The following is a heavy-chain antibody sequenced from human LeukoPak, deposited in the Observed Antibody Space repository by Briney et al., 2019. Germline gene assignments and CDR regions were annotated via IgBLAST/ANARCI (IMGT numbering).Heavy chain of an antibody. CDR2: IEHDGSEK. V-gene: IGHV3-7*04. Sequence: GASLRLSCAASGVTFSSYWMSWVRQAPGKGLEWVPNIEHDGSEKYYVDSVKGRFTISRDNAKNSLFLQMNSLRAEDTAVYYCARGEYYYDGGYWGQGTLVTVSS. J-gene: IGHJ4*02. CDR1: GVTFSSYW. CDR3: ARGEYYYDGGY. D-gene: IGHD3-22*01.